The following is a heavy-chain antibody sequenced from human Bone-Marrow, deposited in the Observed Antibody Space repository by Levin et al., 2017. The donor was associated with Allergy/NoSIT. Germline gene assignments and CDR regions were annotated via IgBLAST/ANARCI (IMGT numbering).Heavy chain of an antibody. J-gene: IGHJ4*02. Sequence: ASVKVSCKSSGYTFTDYFLHWVRQAPGQGLEWMGWINPKSGGTNYAHKFRGRVTLTRDTSMTTVYMDLSRLRSDDTALFYCARAMPGSGKPPNFDSWGQGTLVAVSS. CDR1: GYTFTDYF. D-gene: IGHD3-10*01. V-gene: IGHV1-2*02. CDR2: INPKSGGT. CDR3: ARAMPGSGKPPNFDS.